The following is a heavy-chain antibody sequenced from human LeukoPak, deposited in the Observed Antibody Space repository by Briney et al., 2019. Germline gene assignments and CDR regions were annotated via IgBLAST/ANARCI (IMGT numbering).Heavy chain of an antibody. Sequence: ASVKVSCKASGGTFSSYAISWVRQAPGQGLEWRGRIIPIFGTANYAQKFQGRVTITTDESTSTAYMELSSLRSEDTAVYYCARVPPPWLAYHFDYWGQGTLVTVSS. CDR2: IIPIFGTA. CDR1: GGTFSSYA. D-gene: IGHD6-19*01. J-gene: IGHJ4*02. CDR3: ARVPPPWLAYHFDY. V-gene: IGHV1-69*05.